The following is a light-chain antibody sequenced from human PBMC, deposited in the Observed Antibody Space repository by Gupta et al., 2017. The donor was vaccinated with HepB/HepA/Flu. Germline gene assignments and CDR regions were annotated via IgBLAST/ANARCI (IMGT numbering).Light chain of an antibody. J-gene: IGLJ2*01. CDR2: KET. CDR3: QSADSSSTYMV. CDR1: ALPNQY. V-gene: IGLV3-25*03. Sequence: YDLTQPPSVSVSPGQTARVTCSGDALPNQYVYWYQQKPGQAPILVMYKETERPSGIPERFSGSSSGTTVTLTISKAQAEDEADYYCQSADSSSTYMVFGGGTKLTVL.